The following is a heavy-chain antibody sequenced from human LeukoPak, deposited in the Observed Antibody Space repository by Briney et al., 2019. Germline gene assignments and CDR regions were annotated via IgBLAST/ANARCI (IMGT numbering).Heavy chain of an antibody. CDR2: ISVYNGNT. J-gene: IGHJ4*02. V-gene: IGHV1-18*01. CDR3: ARGSHYDYVWGSYRLFPVVDY. CDR1: GYTFTSYG. D-gene: IGHD3-16*02. Sequence: GSVKVSCKASGYTFTSYGISWVRQAPGQGLEWMGWISVYNGNTNYAQKFQGRVTMTRNTSISTAYMELSSLRSEDTAVYYCARGSHYDYVWGSYRLFPVVDYWGQGTLVTVSS.